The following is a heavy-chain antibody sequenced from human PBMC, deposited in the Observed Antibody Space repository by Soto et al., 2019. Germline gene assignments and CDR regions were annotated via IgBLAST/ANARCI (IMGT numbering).Heavy chain of an antibody. CDR3: ARGYCSSTRCYSNRGFDT. CDR1: GGSISSSSYY. V-gene: IGHV4-39*01. D-gene: IGHD2-2*01. J-gene: IGHJ5*02. CDR2: IYYSGST. Sequence: SETLSLTCTVSGGSISSSSYYWGWIRQPPWKGLEWIGSIYYSGSTYYNPSLKSRVTISVDTSKNQFSLKLSSVTAPDTAVYFCARGYCSSTRCYSNRGFDTWGQGXLVTVYS.